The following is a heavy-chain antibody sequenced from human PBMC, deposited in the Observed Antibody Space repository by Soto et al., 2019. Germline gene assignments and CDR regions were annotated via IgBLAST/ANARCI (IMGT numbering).Heavy chain of an antibody. CDR2: IYYSGST. CDR3: ARGGVRTKYFDY. CDR1: GGSISSYY. D-gene: IGHD3-16*01. Sequence: SEILSLTCTVSGGSISSYYWSWIRQPPGKGLEWIGYIYYSGSTNYNPSLKSRVTISVDTSKNQFSLKLSSVTAADTAVYYCARGGVRTKYFDYWGQGTLVTVSS. V-gene: IGHV4-59*01. J-gene: IGHJ4*02.